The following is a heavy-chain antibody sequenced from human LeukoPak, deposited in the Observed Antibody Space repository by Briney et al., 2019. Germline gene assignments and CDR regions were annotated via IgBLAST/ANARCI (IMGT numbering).Heavy chain of an antibody. J-gene: IGHJ4*02. CDR1: GFTFSSYA. Sequence: GGSLRLSCAASGFTFSSYAMSWVRQAPVKGLEWVSAISGSGGSTYYADSVKGRFTISRDNSKNTLYLQMNSLRAEDTAVYYCVYSGSYFPAYWGQGTLVTVSS. CDR3: VYSGSYFPAY. V-gene: IGHV3-23*01. CDR2: ISGSGGST. D-gene: IGHD1-26*01.